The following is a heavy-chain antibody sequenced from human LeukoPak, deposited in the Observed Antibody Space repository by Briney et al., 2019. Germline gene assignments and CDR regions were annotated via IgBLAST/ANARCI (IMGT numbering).Heavy chain of an antibody. D-gene: IGHD4-17*01. Sequence: GGSLRLSCTASGFTFFHYAMNWVRQAPGKGLEWVSSISSVSTYEHYADSVKGRFTMSRDNARDSPFLQMSSLGVDDTAVYYCTRDRNDYGDPEAFDFWGQGTMVTVSS. J-gene: IGHJ3*01. CDR2: ISSVSTYE. V-gene: IGHV3-21*01. CDR3: TRDRNDYGDPEAFDF. CDR1: GFTFFHYA.